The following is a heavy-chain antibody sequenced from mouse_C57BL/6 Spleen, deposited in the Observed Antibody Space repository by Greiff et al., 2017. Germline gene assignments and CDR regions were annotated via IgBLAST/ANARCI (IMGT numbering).Heavy chain of an antibody. CDR1: GYTFTSYW. CDR2: IYPGSGST. Sequence: VQLQQPGAELVKPGASVKMSCKASGYTFTSYWITWVKQRPGQGLEWIGDIYPGSGSTNYNEKFKSKATLTVDTSSSPAYMQLSSLTSEDSAVYYCAGDGSSYGYFDVWGTGTTVTVSS. V-gene: IGHV1-55*01. CDR3: AGDGSSYGYFDV. D-gene: IGHD1-1*01. J-gene: IGHJ1*03.